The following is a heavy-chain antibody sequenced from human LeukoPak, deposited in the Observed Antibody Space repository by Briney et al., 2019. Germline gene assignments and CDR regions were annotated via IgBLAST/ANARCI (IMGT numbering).Heavy chain of an antibody. CDR2: IHHSGNT. CDR3: AGTYTYYYYFYMDV. V-gene: IGHV4-61*05. J-gene: IGHJ6*03. D-gene: IGHD2-2*02. CDR1: GGSISSSSYY. Sequence: SETLSLTCTVSGGSISSSSYYWGWIRQPPGKGLEWIGYIHHSGNTNYNPSLKSRVTISVDTSKNQFSLKLSSVTAADTAMYYCAGTYTYYYYFYMDVWGKGTTVTISS.